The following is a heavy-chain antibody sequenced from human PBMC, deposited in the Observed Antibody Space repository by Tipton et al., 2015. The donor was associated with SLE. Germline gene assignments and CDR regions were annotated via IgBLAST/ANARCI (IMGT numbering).Heavy chain of an antibody. CDR2: IFYSGTT. CDR3: ARDHGGSYYGWFDP. J-gene: IGHJ5*02. D-gene: IGHD1-26*01. CDR1: GGSISSTTYY. Sequence: TLSLTCTVSGGSISSTTYYWGWIRQSPGKGLEWIGSIFYSGTTYYSPSLKSRVTISVDTPKNQFSLKVSSVTAADTAVYYCARDHGGSYYGWFDPWGQGTLVTVSS. V-gene: IGHV4-39*07.